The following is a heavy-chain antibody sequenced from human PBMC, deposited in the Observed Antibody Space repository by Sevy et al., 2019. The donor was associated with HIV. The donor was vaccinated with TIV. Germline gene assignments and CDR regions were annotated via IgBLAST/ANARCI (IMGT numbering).Heavy chain of an antibody. CDR3: ARDPGLRFLEWSFDY. V-gene: IGHV3-30-3*01. CDR1: GFTFSSYA. CDR2: ISYDGSNK. D-gene: IGHD3-3*01. J-gene: IGHJ4*02. Sequence: GGSLRLSCAASGFTFSSYAMHWVRQAPGNGLEWVAVISYDGSNKYYADSVKGRFTISRDNSKNTLYLQMNSLRAEDTAVYYCARDPGLRFLEWSFDYWGQGTLVTVSS.